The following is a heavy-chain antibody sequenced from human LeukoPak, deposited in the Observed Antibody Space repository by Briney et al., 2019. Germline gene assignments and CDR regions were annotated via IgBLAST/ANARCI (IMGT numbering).Heavy chain of an antibody. CDR1: GYTFTSYY. J-gene: IGHJ4*02. Sequence: GASVKVSCKASGYTFTSYYIHWVRQAPGQGLEWMGMINPTGGSPHYAQRFQGRVTMTTDMSTSTVYMELSSLRSEDTAVFYCARAGRRLFGVLTPLSFDYWGQGTLVTVSS. V-gene: IGHV1-46*01. D-gene: IGHD3-3*01. CDR3: ARAGRRLFGVLTPLSFDY. CDR2: INPTGGSP.